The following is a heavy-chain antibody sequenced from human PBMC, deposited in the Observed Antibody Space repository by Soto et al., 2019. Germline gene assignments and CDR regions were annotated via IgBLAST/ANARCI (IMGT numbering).Heavy chain of an antibody. Sequence: QGQLVQSGAEVRRPGASVKVSCKASGDTLKTFDISWVRQAPGQGPEWMAWITTHNGNTNFAQTCRGRVTLTADISVATAFRELRNLRSDDTGVYFCPRFHFTRSGDNYYSYLDVWGKGTTVTVSS. CDR2: ITTHNGNT. J-gene: IGHJ6*03. V-gene: IGHV1-18*04. CDR1: GDTLKTFD. CDR3: PRFHFTRSGDNYYSYLDV. D-gene: IGHD1-1*01.